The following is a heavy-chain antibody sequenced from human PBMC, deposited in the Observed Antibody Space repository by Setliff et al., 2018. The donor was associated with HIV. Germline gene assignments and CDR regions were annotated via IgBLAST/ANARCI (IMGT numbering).Heavy chain of an antibody. D-gene: IGHD3-9*01. Sequence: SETLSLTCTVSGYSITNNNYWGWIRQPPGKGLEWIGYIYYSGSTYYNPSLKSRVTISVDTSKNQFSLKLSSVTAADTAVYYCARGEPVDILTGYFDYWGQGTLVTVSS. CDR3: ARGEPVDILTGYFDY. J-gene: IGHJ4*02. V-gene: IGHV4-28*01. CDR1: GYSITNNNY. CDR2: IYYSGST.